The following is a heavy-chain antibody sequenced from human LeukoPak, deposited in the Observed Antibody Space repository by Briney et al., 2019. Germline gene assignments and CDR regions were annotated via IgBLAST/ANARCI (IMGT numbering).Heavy chain of an antibody. V-gene: IGHV3-30*03. CDR1: GFTFNNYG. J-gene: IGHJ4*02. CDR2: VSSDGSTK. CDR3: ASPISQARLRLGY. D-gene: IGHD3-16*01. Sequence: GRSLRLSCAASGFTFNNYGMHWVRQAPGKGLEWVAVVSSDGSTKYYADSVKGRFTISRDNSKNTLYLQMNSLRPDDTAVYYCASPISQARLRLGYWGQGTLVTVSS.